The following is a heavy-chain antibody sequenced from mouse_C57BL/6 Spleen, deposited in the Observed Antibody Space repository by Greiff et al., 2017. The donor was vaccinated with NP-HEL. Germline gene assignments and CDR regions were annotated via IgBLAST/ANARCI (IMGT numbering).Heavy chain of an antibody. J-gene: IGHJ2*01. CDR2: IHPNSGST. CDR3: ARSVANWDGVFDY. D-gene: IGHD4-1*01. Sequence: QVQLQQPGAELVKPGASVKLSCKASGYTFTSYWMHWVKQRPGQGLEWIGMIHPNSGSTNYNEKFKSKATLTVDKSSSTAYMQLSSLTSEDSAVYYCARSVANWDGVFDYWGQSTTLTVSS. V-gene: IGHV1-64*01. CDR1: GYTFTSYW.